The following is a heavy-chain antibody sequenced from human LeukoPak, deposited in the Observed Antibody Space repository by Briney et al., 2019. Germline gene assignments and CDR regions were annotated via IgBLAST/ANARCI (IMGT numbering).Heavy chain of an antibody. J-gene: IGHJ5*02. V-gene: IGHV3-7*01. Sequence: PGGSLRLSCAASGFSFSTYWMSSVPHTPEKGLEIVANIDQSGSVRNYMDSLKGRCTISRDNAKKSLYLEINSLRADDTAVYYCARDHESSSFDPWGRGALVTVSS. D-gene: IGHD6-6*01. CDR2: IDQSGSVR. CDR1: GFSFSTYW. CDR3: ARDHESSSFDP.